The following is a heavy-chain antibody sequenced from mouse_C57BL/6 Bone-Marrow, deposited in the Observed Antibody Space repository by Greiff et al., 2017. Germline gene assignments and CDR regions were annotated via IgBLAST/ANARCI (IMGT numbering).Heavy chain of an antibody. J-gene: IGHJ1*03. Sequence: EVKLMESGGGLVKPGGSLKLSCAASGFTFSSYAMSWVRQTPEKRLEWVATISDGGSYTDYPDNVKGRFTISRDNAKNNRYLQMSHLKSEDTAMYYCARLGHWYFDVWGTGTTVTVSS. CDR1: GFTFSSYA. CDR2: ISDGGSYT. V-gene: IGHV5-4*03. CDR3: ARLGHWYFDV.